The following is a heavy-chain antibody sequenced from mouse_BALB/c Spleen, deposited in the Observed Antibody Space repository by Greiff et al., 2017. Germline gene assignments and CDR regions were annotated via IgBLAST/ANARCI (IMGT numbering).Heavy chain of an antibody. CDR2: ISSGGST. J-gene: IGHJ2*01. CDR1: GFTFSSYA. Sequence: EVMLVESGGGLVKPGGSLKLSCAASGFTFSSYAMSWVRQTPEKRLEWVASISSGGSTYYPDSVKGRFTISRDNARNILYLQMSSLRSEDTAMYYCARGRSYPYFDYWGQGTTLTVSS. V-gene: IGHV5-6-5*01. D-gene: IGHD2-12*01. CDR3: ARGRSYPYFDY.